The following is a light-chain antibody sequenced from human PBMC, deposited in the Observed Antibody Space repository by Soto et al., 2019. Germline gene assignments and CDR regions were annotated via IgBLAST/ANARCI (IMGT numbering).Light chain of an antibody. CDR1: SSDVGGYNY. CDR3: CSYTSSSTPWV. J-gene: IGLJ1*01. CDR2: DVS. V-gene: IGLV2-14*03. Sequence: QSVLTQPASVSGSPGQSSTISCTGTSSDVGGYNYVSWYQQHPGEAPKLMIYDVSDRPSGVSNRFSASKSGNTASLTISGLQPEDEADYFCCSYTSSSTPWVFGTGTQLTV.